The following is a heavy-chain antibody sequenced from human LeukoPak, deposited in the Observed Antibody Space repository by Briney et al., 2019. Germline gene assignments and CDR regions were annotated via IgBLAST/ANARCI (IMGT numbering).Heavy chain of an antibody. Sequence: ASVKVSCKASGYTFTSYDINWVRQATGQGLEWMGWMNPNSGNTGYAQKFQGRVTMTRNTSISTAYMELSSLRSEDTAVYYCATPDVEMATKRGYDFDYWGQGTLVTVSS. CDR1: GYTFTSYD. V-gene: IGHV1-8*01. CDR3: ATPDVEMATKRGYDFDY. CDR2: MNPNSGNT. D-gene: IGHD5-24*01. J-gene: IGHJ4*02.